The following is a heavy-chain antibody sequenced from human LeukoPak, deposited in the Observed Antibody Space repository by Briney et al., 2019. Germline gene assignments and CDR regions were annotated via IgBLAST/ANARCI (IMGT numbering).Heavy chain of an antibody. V-gene: IGHV3-7*01. J-gene: IGHJ4*02. D-gene: IGHD5-12*01. CDR3: ARVRWLRLEAFDY. Sequence: QPGGSLRLSCAASGFTFSSYWMSWVRQAPGKGLEWVANIKQDGSEKYYVDSVKGRFTISRDNAKNSLYLQMNSLRAEDTAVYYCARVRWLRLEAFDYWGQGTLVTVSS. CDR2: IKQDGSEK. CDR1: GFTFSSYW.